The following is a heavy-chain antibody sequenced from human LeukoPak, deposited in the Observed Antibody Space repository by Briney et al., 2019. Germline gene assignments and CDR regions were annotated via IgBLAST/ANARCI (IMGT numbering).Heavy chain of an antibody. CDR1: GFTFGSYG. V-gene: IGHV3-23*01. CDR3: TRDEAPYYYGSGDGSLNFDI. D-gene: IGHD3-10*01. Sequence: PGGSLRLSCAAPGFTFGSYGMSWVRQAPGKGLEWVSFITPNADRTSYADSVEGRFTISRNNPRNTLYMQMNSLRAEDTAVYYCTRDEAPYYYGSGDGSLNFDIWGQGTMVTVSS. CDR2: ITPNADRT. J-gene: IGHJ3*02.